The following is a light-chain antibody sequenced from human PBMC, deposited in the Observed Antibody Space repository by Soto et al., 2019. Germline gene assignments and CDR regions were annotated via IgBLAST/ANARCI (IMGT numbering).Light chain of an antibody. J-gene: IGKJ4*01. CDR1: QGISSY. Sequence: IQLTQSPSSLSASVGDRVTITCRASQGISSYLAWYQQKPGKAPKLLIYAASTLQSGVPSRFGGSGSGTDFTLTISSLQTADFATYYCQQLNSYPLTFGGGTKVEIK. CDR3: QQLNSYPLT. V-gene: IGKV1-9*01. CDR2: AAS.